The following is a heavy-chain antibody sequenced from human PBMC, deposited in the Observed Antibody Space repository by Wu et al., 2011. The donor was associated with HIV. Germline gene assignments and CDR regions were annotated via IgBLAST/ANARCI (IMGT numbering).Heavy chain of an antibody. D-gene: IGHD2-15*01. CDR1: GGTFSSYA. CDR3: ARSSDLGYCSGGSCKPVNYYYYYGMDV. Sequence: QVQLVQSGAEVKKPGSSVKVSCKASGGTFSSYAISWVRQAPGQGLEWMGGIIPIFGTANYAQKFQGRVTITTDESTSTAYMELSSLRSEDTAVYYCARSSDLGYCSGGSCKPVNYYYYYGMDVWGQGTTVTVSS. CDR2: IIPIFGTA. V-gene: IGHV1-69*05. J-gene: IGHJ6*02.